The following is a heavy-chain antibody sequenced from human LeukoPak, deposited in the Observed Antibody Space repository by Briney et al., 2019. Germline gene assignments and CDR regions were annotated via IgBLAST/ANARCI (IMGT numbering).Heavy chain of an antibody. D-gene: IGHD3-22*01. J-gene: IGHJ4*02. Sequence: GASVKVSCKPSGYTFTRSGINWLRQAPAQGLEWMGWISAYNGNTDYAQKFQGRVTLTTDTSTSTAYMELTSLRFDDTAVYYCATIYYSDSSGATHAADWGQGTQVTVSS. CDR1: GYTFTRSG. V-gene: IGHV1-18*01. CDR3: ATIYYSDSSGATHAAD. CDR2: ISAYNGNT.